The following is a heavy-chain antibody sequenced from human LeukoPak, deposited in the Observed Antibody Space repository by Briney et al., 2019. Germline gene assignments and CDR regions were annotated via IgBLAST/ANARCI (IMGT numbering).Heavy chain of an antibody. V-gene: IGHV3-23*01. J-gene: IGHJ4*02. CDR1: GFTFSSYA. CDR3: AKVKGCSGGSCLMRPGYYFDD. CDR2: LTSGGPT. Sequence: GGSLRLSCAASGFTFSSYAMGWVRQAPGKGLEWVSGLTSGGPTYYADSVKGRFTISRDTSQNTLYLQMNSLRAEDTAVYYCAKVKGCSGGSCLMRPGYYFDDWGQGALVTVSS. D-gene: IGHD2-15*01.